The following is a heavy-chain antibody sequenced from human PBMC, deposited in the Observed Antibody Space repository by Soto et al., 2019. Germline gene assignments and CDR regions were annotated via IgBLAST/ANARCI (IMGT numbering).Heavy chain of an antibody. CDR2: INYSGRT. Sequence: SETLSLTCTVSGGSISSYYWSWIRQPPGKGLEWIGYINYSGRTNYNPSLKSRVTISVDTSKNQFSLKLSSVTAADTAVYYCARDSPVVIPATVSFYYDMDVWAQGTTVTVS. D-gene: IGHD2-2*01. J-gene: IGHJ6*02. V-gene: IGHV4-59*01. CDR3: ARDSPVVIPATVSFYYDMDV. CDR1: GGSISSYY.